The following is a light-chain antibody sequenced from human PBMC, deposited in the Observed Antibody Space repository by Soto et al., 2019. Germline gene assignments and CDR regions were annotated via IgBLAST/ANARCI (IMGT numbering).Light chain of an antibody. CDR1: QSVSSSY. CDR3: QQYDRSPWT. Sequence: DIVLTQSPGTLSVSPGDSATLSCRASQSVSSSYLAWYQQKTGQAPRLLIYGESSRATGIPDRFSGSGSGTDLTLTISRLEPEDFAVYYCQQYDRSPWTCGQGTKVDIK. CDR2: GES. J-gene: IGKJ1*01. V-gene: IGKV3-20*01.